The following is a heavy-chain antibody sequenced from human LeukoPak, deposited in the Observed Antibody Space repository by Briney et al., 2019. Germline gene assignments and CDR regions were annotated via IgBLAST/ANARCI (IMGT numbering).Heavy chain of an antibody. CDR3: ASTPSGSGYYYYYYMDV. D-gene: IGHD3-10*01. CDR2: IYYSGST. CDR1: GGSISSSTYY. J-gene: IGHJ6*03. V-gene: IGHV4-39*01. Sequence: SETLSLTCTVSGGSISSSTYYWGWIRQPPGKGLEWIGSIYYSGSTYYNPSLKSRVTISVDTSKNQFSLKVSSATAADTAVYYCASTPSGSGYYYYYYMDVWGKGTTVTVSS.